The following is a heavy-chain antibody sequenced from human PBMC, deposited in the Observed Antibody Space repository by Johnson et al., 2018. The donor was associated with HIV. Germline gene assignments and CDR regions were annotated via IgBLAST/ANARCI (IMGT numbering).Heavy chain of an antibody. J-gene: IGHJ3*02. CDR2: TNSDGSST. CDR1: GLIFSRSW. Sequence: VQLVESGGGLVQPGGSLRLSCAASGLIFSRSWIHWVRQAPGKGLVWVSRTNSDGSSTNYADSVKGRFTISRDKAKNTLHLQMNSLRAEDTAVYYCAKSGYSGSYDRMGAFDIWGQGTMVTVSS. D-gene: IGHD1-26*01. V-gene: IGHV3-74*01. CDR3: AKSGYSGSYDRMGAFDI.